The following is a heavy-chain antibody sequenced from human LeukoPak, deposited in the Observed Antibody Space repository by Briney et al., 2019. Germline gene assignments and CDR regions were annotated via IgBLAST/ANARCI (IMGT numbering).Heavy chain of an antibody. CDR1: GFTLTSAA. CDR3: AQDKAGHTYA. CDR2: LGSGGYT. J-gene: IGHJ5*02. Sequence: GGSLRLSCAASGFTLTSAAMDWVRQAPGKGLEWVSTLGSGGYTYYADSVKGRFTISRDTSKNTLYLQMTSLRAEDTAIYYCAQDKAGHTYAWGQGTLVTVSS. V-gene: IGHV3-23*01. D-gene: IGHD6-19*01.